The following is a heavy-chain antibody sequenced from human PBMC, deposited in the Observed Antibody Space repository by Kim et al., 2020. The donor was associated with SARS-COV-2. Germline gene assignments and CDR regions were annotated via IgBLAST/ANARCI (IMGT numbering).Heavy chain of an antibody. J-gene: IGHJ4*02. D-gene: IGHD6-13*01. CDR2: IWYDGSNK. V-gene: IGHV3-33*01. Sequence: GGSLRLSCAASGFTFSSYGMHWVRQAPGKGLEWVAVIWYDGSNKYYADSVKGRFTISRDNSKNTLYLQMNSLRAEDTTVYYCARDPITYSSSWYVDYWGQGTLVTVSS. CDR3: ARDPITYSSSWYVDY. CDR1: GFTFSSYG.